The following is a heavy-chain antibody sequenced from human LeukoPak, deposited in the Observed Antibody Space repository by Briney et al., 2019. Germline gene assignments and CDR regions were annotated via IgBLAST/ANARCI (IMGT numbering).Heavy chain of an antibody. J-gene: IGHJ4*02. CDR1: GFTFSSYG. CDR2: ISYDGSNK. V-gene: IGHV3-30*18. Sequence: GGSLRLSCAASGFTFSSYGMHWVRQAPGKGLEWVAVISYDGSNKYYADSVKGRFTISRDNSKNTLYLQMNSLRAEDTAVYYCAKDLFLGYWGQGTLVTVSS. D-gene: IGHD3-3*01. CDR3: AKDLFLGY.